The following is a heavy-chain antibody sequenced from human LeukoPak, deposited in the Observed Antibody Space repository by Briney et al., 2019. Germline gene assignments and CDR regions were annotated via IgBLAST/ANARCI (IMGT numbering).Heavy chain of an antibody. CDR3: ARELLRSSSWYFSWCFDL. Sequence: GGSLRLSCAAPGFTFSSYGMHWVRQAPGKGLEWVAVISYDGSNKYYADSVKGRFTISRDNSKNTLYLQMNSLRAEDTAVYYCARELLRSSSWYFSWCFDLWGRGTLVTVSS. CDR1: GFTFSSYG. J-gene: IGHJ2*01. D-gene: IGHD6-13*01. V-gene: IGHV3-30*03. CDR2: ISYDGSNK.